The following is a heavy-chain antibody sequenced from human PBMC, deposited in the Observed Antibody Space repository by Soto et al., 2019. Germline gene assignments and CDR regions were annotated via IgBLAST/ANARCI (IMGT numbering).Heavy chain of an antibody. CDR3: ASGTYVWGGYPNWYFDL. V-gene: IGHV4-39*01. J-gene: IGHJ2*01. CDR1: GGSISSSSYY. Sequence: QLQLQESGPGLVKPSETLSLTCTVSGGSISSSSYYWGWIRQPPGKGLEWIGSIYYSGSTYYNPSLHRGLNISVDTSSNQFSLTLSSVAAAYMAVYYCASGTYVWGGYPNWYFDLWGRGTLVTVSS. D-gene: IGHD3-16*02. CDR2: IYYSGST.